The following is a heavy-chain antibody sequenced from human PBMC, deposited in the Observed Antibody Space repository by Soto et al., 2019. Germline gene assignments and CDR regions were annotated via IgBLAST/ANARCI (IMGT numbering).Heavy chain of an antibody. J-gene: IGHJ4*02. Sequence: SETLSLTCTFSGGSISSYYWSWIRQPPGKGLEWIGYIYYSGSTNYNPSLKSRVTISVDTSKNQFSLKLSSVTAADTAVYYCARARGGYSIWYFDYWGQGTLVTVSS. CDR2: IYYSGST. CDR3: ARARGGYSIWYFDY. V-gene: IGHV4-59*01. CDR1: GGSISSYY. D-gene: IGHD3-22*01.